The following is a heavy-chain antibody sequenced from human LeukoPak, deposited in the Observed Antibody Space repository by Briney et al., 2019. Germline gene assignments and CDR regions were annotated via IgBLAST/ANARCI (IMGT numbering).Heavy chain of an antibody. CDR2: INHSGST. CDR1: GGSFSGYY. CDR3: ARVGSGYYDEYWFDP. V-gene: IGHV4-34*01. J-gene: IGHJ5*02. D-gene: IGHD3-22*01. Sequence: PSENLSLTCAGYGGSFSGYYWSWIRQPPGKGLEWIGEINHSGSTNYNPSLKSRVTISVDTSKNQFSLKLSSVTAADTAVYYCARVGSGYYDEYWFDPWGQGTLVTVSS.